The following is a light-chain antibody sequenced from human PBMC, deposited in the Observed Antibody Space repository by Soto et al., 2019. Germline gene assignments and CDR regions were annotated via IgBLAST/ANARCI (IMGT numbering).Light chain of an antibody. CDR1: SSNIGSNY. Sequence: QSVLTQPPSASGTPGQRVTISCSGSSSNIGSNYVYWYKQLPETAPELIIYKNNQRPTGVPERFSGSKSGTSASLSISGLRSEDEADYYCAAWEDSQSGVFGRGTKLTVL. CDR2: KNN. V-gene: IGLV1-47*01. J-gene: IGLJ3*02. CDR3: AAWEDSQSGV.